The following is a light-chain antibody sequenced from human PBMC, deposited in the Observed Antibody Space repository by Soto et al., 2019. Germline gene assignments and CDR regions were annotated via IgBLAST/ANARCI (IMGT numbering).Light chain of an antibody. V-gene: IGKV3-20*01. Sequence: EIVLTQSPGTLSSSPGERATLSCRASQGVSSSSLAWYQQKPGQAPRLLIYGASSRATGIPDRFSGSGSGTDFTLTISMLEPEDFAVYYWQQYGSSPFTFGPGTKVDIK. CDR1: QGVSSSS. CDR2: GAS. CDR3: QQYGSSPFT. J-gene: IGKJ3*01.